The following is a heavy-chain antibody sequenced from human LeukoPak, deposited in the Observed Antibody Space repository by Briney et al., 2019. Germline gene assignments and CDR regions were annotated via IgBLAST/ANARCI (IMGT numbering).Heavy chain of an antibody. CDR1: DNTFNSYT. D-gene: IGHD3-10*01. CDR2: IIPLFGTT. Sequence: SVKVSCKASDNTFNSYTVSWVRQAPGQGLEWMGRIIPLFGTTTYAQKFQGRVTITADKSTSTAYMELNSLTSEDTAVCYCAGRVTMVSGFDPWGQGTLVAVSS. V-gene: IGHV1-69*08. CDR3: AGRVTMVSGFDP. J-gene: IGHJ5*02.